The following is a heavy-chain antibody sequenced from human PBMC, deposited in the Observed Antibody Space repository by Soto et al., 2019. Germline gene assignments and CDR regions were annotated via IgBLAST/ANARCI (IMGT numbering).Heavy chain of an antibody. CDR3: ARGNSGSYGSFDY. CDR2: IYPADSNT. D-gene: IGHD1-26*01. J-gene: IGHJ4*02. V-gene: IGHV5-51*01. Sequence: PVESVKISCSVSGDSFTSDWIGWVRQMPGKGLEWMGIIYPADSNTKYSPSLQGQVSISADRSISTAYLQWSSLKASDTAIYYCARGNSGSYGSFDYWGQGTPVTVSS. CDR1: GDSFTSDW.